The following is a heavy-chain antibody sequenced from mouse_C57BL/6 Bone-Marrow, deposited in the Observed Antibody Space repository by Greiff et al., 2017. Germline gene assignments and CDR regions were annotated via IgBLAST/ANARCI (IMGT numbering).Heavy chain of an antibody. D-gene: IGHD2-1*01. CDR3: ARDEGDVRRNFWFAY. Sequence: EVQGVESGGGLVQSGRSLRLSCATSGFTFSDFYMEWVRQAPGKGLEWIAASRNKANDYTTEYSASVKGRFIVSRDTSQSILYLQMNALRAEDTAIYYCARDEGDVRRNFWFAYWGQGTLVTVSA. CDR1: GFTFSDFY. V-gene: IGHV7-1*01. J-gene: IGHJ3*01. CDR2: SRNKANDYTT.